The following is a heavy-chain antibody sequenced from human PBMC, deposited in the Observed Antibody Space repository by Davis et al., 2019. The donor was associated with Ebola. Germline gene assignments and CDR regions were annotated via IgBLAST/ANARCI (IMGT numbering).Heavy chain of an antibody. CDR3: THSSGYNNADY. D-gene: IGHD3-22*01. V-gene: IGHV3-73*01. J-gene: IGHJ4*02. CDR2: IRSKANSYAT. CDR1: GFTFSGSA. Sequence: GESLKISCAASGFTFSGSAMHWVRQASEKGLEWVGRIRSKANSYATAYAASVKGRFTISRDDSKNTAYLQMNSLKTEDTAVYYCTHSSGYNNADYWGQGTLVTVSS.